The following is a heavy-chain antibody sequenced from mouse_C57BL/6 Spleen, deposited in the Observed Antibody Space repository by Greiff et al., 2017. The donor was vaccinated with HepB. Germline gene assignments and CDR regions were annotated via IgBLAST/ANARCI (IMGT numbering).Heavy chain of an antibody. J-gene: IGHJ1*03. D-gene: IGHD1-1*01. CDR1: GYAFSSSW. CDR2: IYPGDGDT. CDR3: ARGIDYYGSSSYWYFDV. Sequence: VQLQQSGPELVKPGASVKISCKASGYAFSSSWMNWVKQRPGKGLEWIGRIYPGDGDTNYNGKLKGKATLTADKSSSTAYMQLSMLTSEDSAVYFCARGIDYYGSSSYWYFDVWGTGTTVTVSS. V-gene: IGHV1-82*01.